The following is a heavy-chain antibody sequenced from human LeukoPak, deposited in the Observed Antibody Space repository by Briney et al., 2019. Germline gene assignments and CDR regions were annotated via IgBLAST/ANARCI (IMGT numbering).Heavy chain of an antibody. J-gene: IGHJ6*02. Sequence: GGSLRLSCAASGFTFSSYGMHWVRQAPGKGLQWVAVILYDGGNKYYADSVRGRFIISRDNSKNTLYLHMNSLTAEDTAVYYCARVVAGSVYNSGMDVWGQGTTVTVSS. CDR2: ILYDGGNK. CDR3: ARVVAGSVYNSGMDV. CDR1: GFTFSSYG. V-gene: IGHV3-30*01. D-gene: IGHD6-19*01.